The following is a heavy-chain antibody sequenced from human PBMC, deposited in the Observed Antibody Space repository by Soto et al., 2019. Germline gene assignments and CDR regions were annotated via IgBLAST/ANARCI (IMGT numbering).Heavy chain of an antibody. J-gene: IGHJ6*02. Sequence: ASVTVSCKASGYTFTSYYMHWVRQAPGQGLEWMGIINPSGGSTSYAQKFQGRVTMTRDTSTSTVYMELSSLRSEDTAVYYCARDQTTVTTAYGMDVWGQGTTVTVSS. CDR2: INPSGGST. CDR1: GYTFTSYY. D-gene: IGHD4-17*01. CDR3: ARDQTTVTTAYGMDV. V-gene: IGHV1-46*03.